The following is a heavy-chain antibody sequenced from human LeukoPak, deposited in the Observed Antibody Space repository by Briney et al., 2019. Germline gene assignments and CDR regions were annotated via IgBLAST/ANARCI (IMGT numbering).Heavy chain of an antibody. Sequence: PSETLSLTCTVSGGSISSGSYYWSWIRQPAGKGLEWIGRIYTSGSTNYNPSLKSRVTISVGTSKNQFSLKLSSVTAADTAVYYCARGIVATVPNWFDPWGQGTLVTVSS. CDR1: GGSISSGSYY. CDR2: IYTSGST. V-gene: IGHV4-61*02. D-gene: IGHD5-12*01. CDR3: ARGIVATVPNWFDP. J-gene: IGHJ5*02.